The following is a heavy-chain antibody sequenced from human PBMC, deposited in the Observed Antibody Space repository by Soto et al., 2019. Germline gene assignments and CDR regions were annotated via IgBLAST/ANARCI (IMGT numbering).Heavy chain of an antibody. D-gene: IGHD2-2*01. CDR1: GFTFTDVW. CDR2: IKRKIDGETT. Sequence: EVQLVESGGGLVKPGGSLRLSCAASGFTFTDVWMTWVRLAPGKGLEWVGRIKRKIDGETTDYAAPVKGRFTISRDDLKNTLFLQMNSLKSEDTAVYYCAVVAQCSSTNCPGAFDIWGQGTMVTVSS. V-gene: IGHV3-15*01. CDR3: AVVAQCSSTNCPGAFDI. J-gene: IGHJ3*02.